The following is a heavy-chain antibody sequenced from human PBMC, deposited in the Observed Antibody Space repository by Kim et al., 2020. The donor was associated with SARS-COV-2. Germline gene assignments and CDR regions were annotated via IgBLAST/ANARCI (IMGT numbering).Heavy chain of an antibody. CDR3: ARPRIAAAVGAFDI. V-gene: IGHV5-51*01. Sequence: SPSFQRRVTISADKSISTAYLQWSSLKASDTAMYYCARPRIAAAVGAFDIWGQGTMVTVSS. J-gene: IGHJ3*02. D-gene: IGHD6-13*01.